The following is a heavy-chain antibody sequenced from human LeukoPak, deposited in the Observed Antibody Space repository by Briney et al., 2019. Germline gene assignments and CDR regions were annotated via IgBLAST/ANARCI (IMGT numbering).Heavy chain of an antibody. CDR2: INPIFGTA. V-gene: IGHV1-69*06. J-gene: IGHJ3*02. D-gene: IGHD2-2*02. CDR3: ATDCSSTSCYILTDAFDI. CDR1: GGTFSSYA. Sequence: SVKVSCKASGGTFSSYAMSWVRQAPGQGLEWMGGINPIFGTANYAQKFQGRVTITADTSTNTAYMELSSLRSEDTAVYCCATDCSSTSCYILTDAFDIWGQGTMVTVSS.